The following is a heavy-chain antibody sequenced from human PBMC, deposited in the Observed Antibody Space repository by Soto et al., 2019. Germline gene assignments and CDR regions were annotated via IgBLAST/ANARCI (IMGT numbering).Heavy chain of an antibody. CDR1: GASIISMNW. J-gene: IGHJ4*02. CDR2: IHHSGST. Sequence: QVQLQESGPGLVKPSGTLSLTCAVSGASIISMNWWSWVRQPPGKGLEWIGEIHHSGSTNYNPSLRSRVTIAVDKSKTQFSPKLTSVTAAGTAVYYCARYAYASGDACHIDYWGQGTLVTVSS. V-gene: IGHV4-4*02. D-gene: IGHD3-10*01. CDR3: ARYAYASGDACHIDY.